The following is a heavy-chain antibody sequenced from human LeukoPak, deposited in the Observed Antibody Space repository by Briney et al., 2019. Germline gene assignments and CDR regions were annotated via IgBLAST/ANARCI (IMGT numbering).Heavy chain of an antibody. D-gene: IGHD6-6*01. V-gene: IGHV1-18*01. J-gene: IGHJ4*02. CDR1: GYTFTSYG. Sequence: ASVKVSCKASGYTFTSYGISWVRQAPGQGLEWMGWIGAYNGNTNYAQKLQGRVTMTTDTSTSTAYMELRSLRSDDTAVYYCARRSIAARNFDYWGQGTLVTVSS. CDR3: ARRSIAARNFDY. CDR2: IGAYNGNT.